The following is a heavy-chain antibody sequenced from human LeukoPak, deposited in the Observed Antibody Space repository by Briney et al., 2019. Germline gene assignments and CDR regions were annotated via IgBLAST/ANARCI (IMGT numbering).Heavy chain of an antibody. CDR3: AKLPVSYSSGWSNFDY. CDR2: ISGSGGST. Sequence: GGSLRLSCAASGFTFSSYAMSWVRQAPGKGLDWVSGISGSGGSTYYADSVKGRFTISRDNSKNTLYLQMNSLRAEDTAVYYCAKLPVSYSSGWSNFDYWGQGTLVTVSS. D-gene: IGHD6-19*01. CDR1: GFTFSSYA. V-gene: IGHV3-23*01. J-gene: IGHJ4*02.